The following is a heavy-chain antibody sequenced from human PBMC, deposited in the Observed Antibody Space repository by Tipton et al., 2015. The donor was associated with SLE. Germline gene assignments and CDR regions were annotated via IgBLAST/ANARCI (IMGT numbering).Heavy chain of an antibody. CDR2: IFHSGTT. Sequence: SLRLSCAVSGGSISSNIWWSWVRQPPGKGLEWIGEIFHSGTTNYNPSLKSRVTISIDKSKNQFSLKLTSMTAADTAIYYCARGGDPDYFDYWGQGTLVTVSS. V-gene: IGHV4-4*02. CDR1: GGSISSNIW. J-gene: IGHJ4*02. CDR3: ARGGDPDYFDY.